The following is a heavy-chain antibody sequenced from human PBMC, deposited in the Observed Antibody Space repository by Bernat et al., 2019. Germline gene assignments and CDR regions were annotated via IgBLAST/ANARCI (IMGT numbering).Heavy chain of an antibody. V-gene: IGHV3-73*02. CDR1: GFTFSGSA. J-gene: IGHJ3*02. Sequence: EVQLVESGGGLVQPGGSLKLSCAASGFTFSGSAMHWVRQASGKGLEWVGRIRSKANSYATAYAASVKGRFTISRDDSKNTAYLQMNSLKTEDTAVYYCTRQGVTAGAFDIWGQGTMVTVSS. D-gene: IGHD2-21*02. CDR3: TRQGVTAGAFDI. CDR2: IRSKANSYAT.